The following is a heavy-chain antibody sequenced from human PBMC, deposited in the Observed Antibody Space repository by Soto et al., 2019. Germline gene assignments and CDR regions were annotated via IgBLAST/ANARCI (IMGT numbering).Heavy chain of an antibody. CDR2: ISGASTTI. Sequence: EVQLVESGGGLVEPGGSLRLSCAASGFSFRSYTMNWVRQAPGKGLEWVSCISGASTTIYYTDSVKGRFTISRDNAKNSLYLQMNGLRAEDTAVYYCARDQDILTSFDCWGQGILVTVSS. CDR3: ARDQDILTSFDC. J-gene: IGHJ4*02. V-gene: IGHV3-21*01. CDR1: GFSFRSYT. D-gene: IGHD3-9*01.